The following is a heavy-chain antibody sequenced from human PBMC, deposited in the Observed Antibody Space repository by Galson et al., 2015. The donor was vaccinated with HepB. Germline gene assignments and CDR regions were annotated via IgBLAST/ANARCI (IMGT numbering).Heavy chain of an antibody. CDR2: ISTSGTTE. CDR1: GFIFADYY. J-gene: IGHJ6*02. CDR3: ARVSGGYRDYDYYGMDV. D-gene: IGHD3-10*01. Sequence: SLRLSCAASGFIFADYYMTWIRLAAGKGLEWVSDISTSGTTENYADSVKGRFTISRDNAKKSLFLHMNSLRVEDTAVYYCARVSGGYRDYDYYGMDVWGQGTTVTVSS. V-gene: IGHV3-11*01.